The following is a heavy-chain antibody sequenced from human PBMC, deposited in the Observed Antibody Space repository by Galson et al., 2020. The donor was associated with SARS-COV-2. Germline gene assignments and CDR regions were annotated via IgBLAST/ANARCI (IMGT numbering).Heavy chain of an antibody. Sequence: GESLKISCAASGFTFSDYWMSWVRQAPAKGLEWVAHIKQAGSDKYYVDSVKGRFTISRDNAKNSLYLQMNRLRAEDTAVYYCARDLEAKDGYNSLGGYCGQGTLVTVSS. CDR2: IKQAGSDK. J-gene: IGHJ4*02. D-gene: IGHD5-12*01. V-gene: IGHV3-7*03. CDR3: ARDLEAKDGYNSLGGY. CDR1: GFTFSDYW.